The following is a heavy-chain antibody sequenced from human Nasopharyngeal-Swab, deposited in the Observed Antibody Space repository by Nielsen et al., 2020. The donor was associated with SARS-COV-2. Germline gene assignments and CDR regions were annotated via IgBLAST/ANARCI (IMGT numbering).Heavy chain of an antibody. CDR2: IYHGDSAT. Sequence: GESLKISCPGSGSSFTNYWIGWVRQMPGKGLEWMGIIYHGDSATSYSPSFQGQVTISADKSISTAYLQWSSLKASDTAMYYCARLDLSFNLLAPHNYYYGMDVWGQGTTVTVSS. CDR3: ARLDLSFNLLAPHNYYYGMDV. V-gene: IGHV5-51*01. D-gene: IGHD1-14*01. CDR1: GSSFTNYW. J-gene: IGHJ6*02.